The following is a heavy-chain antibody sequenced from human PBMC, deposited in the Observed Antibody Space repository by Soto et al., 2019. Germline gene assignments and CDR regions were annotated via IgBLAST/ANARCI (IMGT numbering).Heavy chain of an antibody. CDR3: ARVGDYVWGSYRSTQPLSKARWDRYYFDY. D-gene: IGHD3-16*02. CDR2: INAGNGKA. V-gene: IGHV1-3*01. Sequence: GASVKVSCKASGYTFTSYAMHWVRQAPGQRLEWMGWINAGNGKANYAQKFQGRVTITRDKSTSTAYMELSSLRSEDTAVYYCARVGDYVWGSYRSTQPLSKARWDRYYFDYWGQGTLVTVSS. J-gene: IGHJ4*02. CDR1: GYTFTSYA.